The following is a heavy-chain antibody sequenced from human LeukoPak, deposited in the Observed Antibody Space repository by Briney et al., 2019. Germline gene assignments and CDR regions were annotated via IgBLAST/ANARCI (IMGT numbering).Heavy chain of an antibody. CDR1: GGSVSSGSDY. Sequence: SETLSLTCTVSGGSVSSGSDYWSWIRQPAGKGLEWIGRIYTSGSTNYNPSLKSRVTISLDTSKNQFSLKLSSVTAADTAVYYCARAGWLQVGYFDYWGQGTLVTVSS. V-gene: IGHV4-61*02. CDR2: IYTSGST. CDR3: ARAGWLQVGYFDY. D-gene: IGHD5-24*01. J-gene: IGHJ4*02.